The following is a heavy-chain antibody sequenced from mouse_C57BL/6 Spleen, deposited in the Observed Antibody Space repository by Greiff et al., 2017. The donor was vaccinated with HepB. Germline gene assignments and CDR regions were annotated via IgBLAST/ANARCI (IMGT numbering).Heavy chain of an antibody. D-gene: IGHD2-2*01. Sequence: DVKLVESGGGLVKPGGSLKLSCAASGFTFSSYAMSWVRQTPEKRLEWVATISDGGSYTYYPDNVKGRFTISRDNAKNNLYLQMSHLKSEDTAMYYCAREEMVTTGTTTHWGQGTTLTVSS. V-gene: IGHV5-4*01. J-gene: IGHJ2*01. CDR3: AREEMVTTGTTTH. CDR1: GFTFSSYA. CDR2: ISDGGSYT.